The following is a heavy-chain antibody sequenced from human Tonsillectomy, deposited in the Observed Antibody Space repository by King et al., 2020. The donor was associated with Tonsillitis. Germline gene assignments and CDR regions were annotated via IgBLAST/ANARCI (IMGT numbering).Heavy chain of an antibody. CDR1: GFTFNNYP. J-gene: IGHJ6*02. D-gene: IGHD2-8*01. CDR3: VGEGMVYGWTQNYGMDV. Sequence: VQLVESGGGVVQPGRSLRLSCAASGFTFNNYPIHWVRQAPGKGLEWVAVISYDGSNKYYADSVKGRFTISRDNSKNTLYLQMNSLRAEDTAVYYCVGEGMVYGWTQNYGMDVWGQGTTVTVSS. CDR2: ISYDGSNK. V-gene: IGHV3-30*04.